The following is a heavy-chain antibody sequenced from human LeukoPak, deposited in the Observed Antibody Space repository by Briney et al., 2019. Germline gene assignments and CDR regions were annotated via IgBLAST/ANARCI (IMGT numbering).Heavy chain of an antibody. V-gene: IGHV4-39*01. D-gene: IGHD3-10*01. Sequence: PSETLSLTCTVSGGSISSSYYWGWIRQPPGKGLEWIGSIYYSGSTYYNPSLKSRVTISVDTSKNQFSLKLSSVTAADTAVYYCARHGSSGLPWFGELGFDYWGQGTLVTVSS. CDR1: GGSISSSYY. J-gene: IGHJ4*02. CDR3: ARHGSSGLPWFGELGFDY. CDR2: IYYSGST.